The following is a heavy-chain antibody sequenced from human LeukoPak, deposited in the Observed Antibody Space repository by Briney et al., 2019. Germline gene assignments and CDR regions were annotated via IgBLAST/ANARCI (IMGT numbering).Heavy chain of an antibody. J-gene: IGHJ6*02. CDR2: INAGNGNT. V-gene: IGHV1-3*01. D-gene: IGHD5-18*01. CDR1: GYTFTSYA. CDR3: AREDTAMVPYYYGMDV. Sequence: ASVKVSCKASGYTFTSYAMHWVRQAPGQRLEWMGWINAGNGNTKCSQKFQGRVTITRDTSASTAYMELSSLRSEDTAVYYCAREDTAMVPYYYGMDVWGQGTTVTVSS.